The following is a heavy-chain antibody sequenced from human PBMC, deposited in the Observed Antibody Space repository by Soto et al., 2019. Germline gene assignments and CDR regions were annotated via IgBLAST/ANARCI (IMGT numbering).Heavy chain of an antibody. CDR3: ARDSSSTQSRFYYGMDV. D-gene: IGHD6-13*01. J-gene: IGHJ6*02. Sequence: QVQLQESGPGLVKPSGTLSLTCAVSGGSISSSNWWCWVRQPPGKGLEWIGEIYHSGSTNYNQSLKSRVTISVDKSKNQFSLKLSSVTAADTAVYYCARDSSSTQSRFYYGMDVWGQGTTVTVSS. V-gene: IGHV4-4*02. CDR1: GGSISSSNW. CDR2: IYHSGST.